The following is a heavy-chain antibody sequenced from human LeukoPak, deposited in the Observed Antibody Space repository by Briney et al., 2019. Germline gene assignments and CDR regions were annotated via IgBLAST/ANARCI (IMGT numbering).Heavy chain of an antibody. D-gene: IGHD1-26*01. J-gene: IGHJ6*03. CDR1: GYTFTDYY. V-gene: IGHV1-2*02. CDR2: INPNSGGT. CDR3: AFSSYYLQGNYYYMDV. Sequence: ASMKVSCKASGYTFTDYYMHWVRQAPGQGLEWMGWINPNSGGTNSALKFQDRITMTRDTSINTAYMELSRLRSDDTAVYYCAFSSYYLQGNYYYMDVWGKGTTVTVSS.